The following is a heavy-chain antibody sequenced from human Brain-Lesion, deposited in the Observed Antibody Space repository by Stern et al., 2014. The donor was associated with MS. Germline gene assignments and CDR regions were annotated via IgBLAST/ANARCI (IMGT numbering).Heavy chain of an antibody. CDR2: FDPEEGKT. CDR1: GYTLTDLS. Sequence: QVQLVQSGAEVKKPGASVKVSCKVSGYTLTDLSMHWVRQAPSKGLEWMGGFDPEEGKTIYAQKFQGRVTMTEDTSTDTAYMELSSLRSEDTAVYYCATLSPGAGGNYYRHFDYWGQGTLVTVSS. J-gene: IGHJ4*02. CDR3: ATLSPGAGGNYYRHFDY. D-gene: IGHD1-26*01. V-gene: IGHV1-24*01.